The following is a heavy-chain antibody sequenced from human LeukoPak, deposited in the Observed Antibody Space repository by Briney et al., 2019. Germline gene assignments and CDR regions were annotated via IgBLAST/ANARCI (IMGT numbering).Heavy chain of an antibody. CDR2: ISSSSSYT. V-gene: IGHV3-11*06. CDR3: ARDRGGGSCFDY. Sequence: GGSLRLSCAASGFTFSDYYMSWIRQAPGKGLEWVSYISSSSSYTNYADSVKGRFTISRDNAKNTLYLQMNSLRAEDTAVYYCARDRGGGSCFDYWGQGTLVTVSS. D-gene: IGHD2-15*01. J-gene: IGHJ4*02. CDR1: GFTFSDYY.